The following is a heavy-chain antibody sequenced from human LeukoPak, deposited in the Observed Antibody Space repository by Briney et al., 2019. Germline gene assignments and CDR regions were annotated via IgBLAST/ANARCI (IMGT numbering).Heavy chain of an antibody. Sequence: GGSLRLSCAASGFTFSSYSMNWVRQAPGKGLEWVSVIYSGGSTYYADSVKGRFTISRDNSKNTLYLQMNGLRAEDTAVYYCARVYYYDSSGRPPGPFDIWGQGTMVTVSS. CDR3: ARVYYYDSSGRPPGPFDI. J-gene: IGHJ3*02. CDR1: GFTFSSYS. V-gene: IGHV3-66*01. CDR2: IYSGGST. D-gene: IGHD3-22*01.